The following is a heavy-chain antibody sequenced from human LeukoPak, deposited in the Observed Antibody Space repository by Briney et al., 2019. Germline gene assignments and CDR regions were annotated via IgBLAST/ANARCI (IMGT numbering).Heavy chain of an antibody. D-gene: IGHD3-10*01. Sequence: SGGSLRLSCAASGFTFSSYAMSWVRQAPGKGLEWVSAISGSGGSTYYADSVKGRFTISRDNSKNTLYLQMNSLRAEDTAVYYCARGKWFGELLSPWGQGTLVTVSS. CDR1: GFTFSSYA. J-gene: IGHJ5*02. CDR3: ARGKWFGELLSP. V-gene: IGHV3-23*01. CDR2: ISGSGGST.